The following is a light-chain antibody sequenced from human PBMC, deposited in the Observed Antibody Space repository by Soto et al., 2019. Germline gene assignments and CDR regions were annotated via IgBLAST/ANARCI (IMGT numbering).Light chain of an antibody. V-gene: IGKV3-20*01. CDR3: QPYGSSPYT. Sequence: EIVLTQSPGTLPLSPGERATLSCRASQSVSSSYLAWYQQKPGQAPRLLIYGACSRATGIPARFSGSVSGTDFTLTISSLEPEDCAAYYCQPYGSSPYTFGKGTKLEIK. CDR2: GAC. J-gene: IGKJ2*01. CDR1: QSVSSSY.